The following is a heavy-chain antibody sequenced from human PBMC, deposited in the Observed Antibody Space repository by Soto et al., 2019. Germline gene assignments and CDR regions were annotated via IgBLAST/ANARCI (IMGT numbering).Heavy chain of an antibody. D-gene: IGHD2-8*02. J-gene: IGHJ1*01. CDR2: ISGTAVST. CDR1: GFTFDTYA. CDR3: AKRGFCAGAKVNCYGDYFQH. V-gene: IGHV3-23*04. Sequence: EVQLVESGGGLVQPGGSLRILCAASGFTFDTYAITWVRQAPGRGLEWVSTISGTAVSTWYADSVRGRFTISRDNSKNTVFLQMDSLRVEDTAIYYCAKRGFCAGAKVNCYGDYFQHWGQGTLVSVSS.